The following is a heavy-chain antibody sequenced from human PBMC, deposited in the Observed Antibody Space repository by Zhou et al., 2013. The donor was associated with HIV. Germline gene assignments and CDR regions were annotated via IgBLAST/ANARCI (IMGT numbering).Heavy chain of an antibody. J-gene: IGHJ4*02. D-gene: IGHD3-22*01. CDR2: IIPILGIA. V-gene: IGHV1-69*04. CDR1: GGTFSSYA. Sequence: QVQLVQSGAEVRKPGSSVKVSCKASGGTFSSYAISWVRQAPGQGLEWMGRIIPILGIANYAQKFQGRVTITADKSTSTAYMELSSLRSEDTAVYYCARGNYYYDSSGYTDYWGQGTLVTVSS. CDR3: ARGNYYYDSSGYTDY.